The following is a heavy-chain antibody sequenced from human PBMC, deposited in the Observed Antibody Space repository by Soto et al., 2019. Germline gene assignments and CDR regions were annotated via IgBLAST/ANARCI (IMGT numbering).Heavy chain of an antibody. D-gene: IGHD3-10*01. CDR2: ISAYNGNT. J-gene: IGHJ6*02. V-gene: IGHV1-18*01. Sequence: QVQLVQSGAEVKKPGASVKVSCKASGYTFTSYGISWVRQAPGQGLEWLGWISAYNGNTNYAQKLQGRVTMTTDTSTSTAYMELRSLRSDDTAVYYCARDGGLWFGEFDIDAYYGMDVWGQGTMVTVSS. CDR3: ARDGGLWFGEFDIDAYYGMDV. CDR1: GYTFTSYG.